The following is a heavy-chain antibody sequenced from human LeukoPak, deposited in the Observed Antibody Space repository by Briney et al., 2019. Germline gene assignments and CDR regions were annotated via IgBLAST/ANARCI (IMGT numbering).Heavy chain of an antibody. J-gene: IGHJ5*02. CDR2: IYYIGST. CDR1: GGSISSSSYY. D-gene: IGHD3-9*01. CDR3: ARHAVAASLTGYYWHWFDP. Sequence: PSETLSLTCTVSGGSISSSSYYWGWIRQPPGKGLEWIGSIYYIGSTYYNPSLKSRVTISVDTSKNQFSLKLSSVTAADTAVYYCARHAVAASLTGYYWHWFDPWAREPWSPSPQ. V-gene: IGHV4-39*01.